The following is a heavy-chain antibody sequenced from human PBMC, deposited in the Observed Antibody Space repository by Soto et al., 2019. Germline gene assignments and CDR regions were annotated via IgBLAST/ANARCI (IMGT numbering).Heavy chain of an antibody. CDR1: GYIFTSYY. CDR3: SRVDPGETSPFDH. D-gene: IGHD3-10*01. Sequence: QVELVQSGAEVKKPGASVKVSCKASGYIFTSYYLHWVRQAPGQGLEWMGWINPFDGSRMFAQSFQGRVTVTRDTSTGTVYMELSGLRSDDTAVYYCSRVDPGETSPFDHWGQGTLVTVSS. V-gene: IGHV1-46*03. CDR2: INPFDGSR. J-gene: IGHJ4*02.